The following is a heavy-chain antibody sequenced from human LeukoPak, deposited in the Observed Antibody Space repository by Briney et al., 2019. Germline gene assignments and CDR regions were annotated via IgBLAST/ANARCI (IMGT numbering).Heavy chain of an antibody. Sequence: GASVKVSCKASGGTFSSYAISWVRQAPGQGLERMGRIIPILGIANYAQKFQGRVTITADKSTSTAYMELSSLRSEDTAVYYCARDHTRSGSSPKPFDYWGQGTLVTVSS. CDR2: IIPILGIA. CDR1: GGTFSSYA. J-gene: IGHJ4*02. CDR3: ARDHTRSGSSPKPFDY. V-gene: IGHV1-69*04. D-gene: IGHD3-10*01.